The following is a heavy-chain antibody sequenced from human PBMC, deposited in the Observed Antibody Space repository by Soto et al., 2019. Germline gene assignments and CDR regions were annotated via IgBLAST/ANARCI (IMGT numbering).Heavy chain of an antibody. CDR3: VKGKTGYDAFDI. CDR2: ISSNGIST. Sequence: GGSLRLSCSASGFTLSRYAMHWVRQAPGKGLEYVSAISSNGISTYYADSVTGRFTISRDNSKNTLYLQMSSLRPEDTAVYYCVKGKTGYDAFDIWGQGTMVTVSS. V-gene: IGHV3-64D*08. D-gene: IGHD5-12*01. J-gene: IGHJ3*02. CDR1: GFTLSRYA.